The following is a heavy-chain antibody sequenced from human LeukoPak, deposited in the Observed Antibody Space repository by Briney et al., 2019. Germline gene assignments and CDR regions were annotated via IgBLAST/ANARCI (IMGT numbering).Heavy chain of an antibody. J-gene: IGHJ4*02. CDR3: ARGGISSSGRGDYYFDY. Sequence: QPGRSLRLSCAASGFTFDDYAMHWVRQAPGKGLEWVSGISWNSGSIGYADSVKGRFTISRDNAKNSLYLQMNSLRAEDTALYYCARGGISSSGRGDYYFDYWGQGTLATVSS. V-gene: IGHV3-9*01. CDR1: GFTFDDYA. CDR2: ISWNSGSI. D-gene: IGHD6-19*01.